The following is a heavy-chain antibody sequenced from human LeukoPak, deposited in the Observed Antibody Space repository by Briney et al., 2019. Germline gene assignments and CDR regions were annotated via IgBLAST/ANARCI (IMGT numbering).Heavy chain of an antibody. D-gene: IGHD1-20*01. J-gene: IGHJ4*02. V-gene: IGHV3-48*01. CDR3: ARESITGHRDFDY. Sequence: GGSLRLSCGASGFTFGAYSMNWVRQVPGKGLEWVSYISSGSRTIYYADSVKGRFTVSRDNAKNSLNLQMDSLRAEDTAVYYCARESITGHRDFDYWGQGTLVTVSS. CDR1: GFTFGAYS. CDR2: ISSGSRTI.